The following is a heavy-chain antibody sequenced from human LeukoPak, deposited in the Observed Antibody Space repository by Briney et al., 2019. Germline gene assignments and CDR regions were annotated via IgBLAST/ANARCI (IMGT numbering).Heavy chain of an antibody. CDR3: ARGAGYGHLGWDY. V-gene: IGHV1-2*02. CDR2: INPNSGGT. Sequence: ASVKVSCKASGYTFTGYYMHWVRQAPGQGLEWMGWINPNSGGTNYAQKFQGRVTMTRDTSISTAYMELSRLRSDDTAVYYCARGAGYGHLGWDYWGQGTLVTVSS. J-gene: IGHJ4*02. D-gene: IGHD5-18*01. CDR1: GYTFTGYY.